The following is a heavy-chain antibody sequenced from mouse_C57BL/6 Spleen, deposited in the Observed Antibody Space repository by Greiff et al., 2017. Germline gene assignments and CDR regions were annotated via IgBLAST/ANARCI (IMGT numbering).Heavy chain of an antibody. CDR2: INPNNGGT. J-gene: IGHJ2*01. D-gene: IGHD2-4*01. Sequence: EVKLQESGPELVKPGASVKIPCKASGYTFTDYNMDWVKQSHGTSLEWIGDINPNNGGTIYNQKFKGKATLTVDKSSSTAYMELRSLTSEDTAVYYCARSYYDSYYFDYWGQGTTLTVSS. CDR1: GYTFTDYN. CDR3: ARSYYDSYYFDY. V-gene: IGHV1-18*01.